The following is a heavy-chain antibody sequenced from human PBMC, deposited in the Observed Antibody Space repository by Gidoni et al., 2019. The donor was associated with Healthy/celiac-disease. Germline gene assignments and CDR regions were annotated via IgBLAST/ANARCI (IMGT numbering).Heavy chain of an antibody. CDR2: MRSSSSYI. CDR3: ARDEEGANNWFDP. CDR1: GFPFSSYS. Sequence: EVQLVASGGGLVKPGGSLRLSCAASGFPFSSYSMNWVRQAPGKGLEWVSSMRSSSSYIYYADSVKGRFTISRDNAKNSLYLQMNSLRAEDTAVYYCARDEEGANNWFDPWGQGTLVTVSS. D-gene: IGHD1-26*01. V-gene: IGHV3-21*01. J-gene: IGHJ5*02.